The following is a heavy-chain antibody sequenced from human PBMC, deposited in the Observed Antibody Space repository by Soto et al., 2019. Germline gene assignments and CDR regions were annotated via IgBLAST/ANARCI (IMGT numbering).Heavy chain of an antibody. CDR2: INAGNGKT. V-gene: IGHV1-3*01. J-gene: IGHJ4*02. Sequence: ASVKVSCKASGYTFTSYAIHWVRQAPGQRLEWMGWINAGNGKTKDSQNFQDRVTITRDTSASTVYMEVSGLRSEDTAVYYCARVQSGSDWGYYFDYWGQGTLVTVS. D-gene: IGHD2-15*01. CDR1: GYTFTSYA. CDR3: ARVQSGSDWGYYFDY.